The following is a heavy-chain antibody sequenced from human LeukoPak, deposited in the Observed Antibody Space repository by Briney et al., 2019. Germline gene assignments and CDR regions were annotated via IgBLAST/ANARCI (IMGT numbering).Heavy chain of an antibody. CDR2: INHSGST. D-gene: IGHD3-3*01. CDR1: GGSFSGYY. J-gene: IGHJ4*02. CDR3: ARVPPYYDFWSGYQYTYYFDY. Sequence: PSETLSLTCAVYGGSFSGYYWSWIRQPPGKGLEWIGEINHSGSTNYNPSLKSRVTISVDTSKNQFSLKLSSVTAADTAVYYCARVPPYYDFWSGYQYTYYFDYWGQGTLVTVSS. V-gene: IGHV4-34*01.